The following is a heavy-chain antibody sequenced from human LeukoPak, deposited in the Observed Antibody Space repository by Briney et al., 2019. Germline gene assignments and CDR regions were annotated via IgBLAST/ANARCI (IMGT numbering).Heavy chain of an antibody. J-gene: IGHJ3*02. D-gene: IGHD1-26*01. Sequence: SETLSLTCTVSGGSISSSSYYWGWIRQPPGKGLEWIGSIYYSGSTYYNPSLKSRVTISVDKSKTQFSLKLSSVTAADTAVYYCARAKWEPRYAFDIWGQGTMVTVSS. CDR1: GGSISSSSYY. CDR3: ARAKWEPRYAFDI. V-gene: IGHV4-39*07. CDR2: IYYSGST.